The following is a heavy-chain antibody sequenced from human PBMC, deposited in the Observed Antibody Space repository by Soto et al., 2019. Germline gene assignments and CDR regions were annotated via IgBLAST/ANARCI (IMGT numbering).Heavy chain of an antibody. D-gene: IGHD2-21*01. J-gene: IGHJ4*02. CDR3: ARDDSQRPANY. CDR2: IYYSGST. CDR1: GGSISSYY. Sequence: SETLSLTCTVSGGSISSYYWSWIRQPPGKGLEWIGYIYYSGSTNYNPSLKSRVTISVDTSKNQFSLKLSSVTAADTAVYYCARDDSQRPANYWGQGTLVTVYS. V-gene: IGHV4-59*01.